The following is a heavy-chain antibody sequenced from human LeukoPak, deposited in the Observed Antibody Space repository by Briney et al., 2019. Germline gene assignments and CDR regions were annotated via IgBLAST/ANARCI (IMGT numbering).Heavy chain of an antibody. CDR1: GFSISSDDC. J-gene: IGHJ5*02. CDR2: ISNRGSP. Sequence: SETLSLTCLVSGFSISSDDCWGWIRQPPGKGLEWIGSISNRGSPYYNPSLKSRVTMSVDTPNNHFSLRLSSVTATDTAVYYCVRDGGFYYTASPNSWFDPWGQGTLVTVSS. D-gene: IGHD2-15*01. CDR3: VRDGGFYYTASPNSWFDP. V-gene: IGHV4-38-2*02.